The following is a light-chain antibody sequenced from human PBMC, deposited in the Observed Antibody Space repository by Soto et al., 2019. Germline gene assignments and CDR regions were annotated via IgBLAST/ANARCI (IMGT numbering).Light chain of an antibody. CDR3: LLSFSGVEV. Sequence: QAVVTQEPSLTVSPGGTVTLTCGSSTGAVTSGHYPYWFQQRPGQAPRTLISDTSNRHSWTPARFSGSLLGGKAALTLSGAQPEDEADYYCLLSFSGVEVFGGGIKLTVL. CDR1: TGAVTSGHY. J-gene: IGLJ2*01. CDR2: DTS. V-gene: IGLV7-46*01.